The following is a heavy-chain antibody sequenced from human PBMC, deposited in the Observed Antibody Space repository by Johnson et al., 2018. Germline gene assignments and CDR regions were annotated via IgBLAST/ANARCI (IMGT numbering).Heavy chain of an antibody. Sequence: QVQLQESGPGLVKPSETLSLTCSVSGDSINSNYWSWIRRPPGKGLEWIAYISNSGSTNYNPSLKSRVTMSVDTSKNHFSLRLSSVTAADTAVYYCARGPRVVVVPPKPDAFDIWGQGTMVTVSS. V-gene: IGHV4-59*01. D-gene: IGHD2-15*01. CDR1: GDSINSNY. CDR2: ISNSGST. J-gene: IGHJ3*02. CDR3: ARGPRVVVVPPKPDAFDI.